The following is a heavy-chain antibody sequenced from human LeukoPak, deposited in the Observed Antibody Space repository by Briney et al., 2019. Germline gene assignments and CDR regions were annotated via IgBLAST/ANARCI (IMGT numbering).Heavy chain of an antibody. CDR1: GFTFSSYA. D-gene: IGHD4-17*01. J-gene: IGHJ3*02. CDR2: ISGSGGST. Sequence: GGSLRLSCAASGFTFSSYAMNWVRQAPGKGLEWVLAISGSGGSTYYADSVKGRFTISRDNSKNTLYLQMNSLRAEDTAVYYCAKGGDYGVMNAFDIWGQGTMVTVSS. V-gene: IGHV3-23*01. CDR3: AKGGDYGVMNAFDI.